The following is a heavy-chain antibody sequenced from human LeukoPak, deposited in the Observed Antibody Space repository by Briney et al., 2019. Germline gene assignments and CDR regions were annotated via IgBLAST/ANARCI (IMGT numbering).Heavy chain of an antibody. CDR1: GGSISSSSYY. CDR2: IYYSGST. CDR3: AKSNGYGLVGI. Sequence: SETLSLTCTVSGGSISSSSYYWGWIRQPPGKGLEWIGSIYYSGSTYYNPSLKSRVTISVDTSRNQFSLKLNSVTAADTAVYYCAKSNGYGLVGIWGQGTMVTVSS. D-gene: IGHD3-10*01. V-gene: IGHV4-39*07. J-gene: IGHJ3*02.